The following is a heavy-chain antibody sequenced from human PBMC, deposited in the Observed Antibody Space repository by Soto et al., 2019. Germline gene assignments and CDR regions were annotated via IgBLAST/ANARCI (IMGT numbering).Heavy chain of an antibody. CDR2: IYHSGST. D-gene: IGHD3-16*01. V-gene: IGHV4-59*12. Sequence: QVQLQESGPGLVKPSETLSLTCSVSGDSISDYYWSWIRQPPGKGLEWIGYIYHSGSTYYNPSLKSRVTISVDTSKYLFSLKRMFLTAADMAVYYSARGTRSFMRVWGQWSTVPVSS. J-gene: IGHJ6*02. CDR3: ARGTRSFMRV. CDR1: GDSISDYY.